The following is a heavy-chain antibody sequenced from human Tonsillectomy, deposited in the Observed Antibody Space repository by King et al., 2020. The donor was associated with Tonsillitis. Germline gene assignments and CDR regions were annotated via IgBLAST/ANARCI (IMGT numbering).Heavy chain of an antibody. V-gene: IGHV4-4*07. J-gene: IGHJ4*02. CDR1: GDSLSTYY. Sequence: VQLQESGPGLVKPSETLSLTCIVSGDSLSTYYWSWIRQPAGKGLEWIGRIYFSGTTTYNPSLENRVTMSVDTSKNQFSLRLSAVTAADTAVYYCARGPPLFDYWGPGTLVTVSS. CDR2: IYFSGTT. CDR3: ARGPPLFDY.